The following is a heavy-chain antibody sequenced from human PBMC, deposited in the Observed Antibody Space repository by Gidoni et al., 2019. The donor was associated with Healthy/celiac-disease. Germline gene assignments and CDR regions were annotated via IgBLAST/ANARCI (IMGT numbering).Heavy chain of an antibody. CDR1: GGTFTSYA. CDR2: IMPIFGTA. D-gene: IGHD3-10*01. Sequence: QMQLVQSGAEVNKPGSSVKVSCKASGGTFTSYAISWVRQAPGQGLEWMGGIMPIFGTANDGQKFQGRVTITANESTSTAYMELSSLRSEDTAVYYCARGGGMVRGAISAFDIWGQGTMVTVSS. CDR3: ARGGGMVRGAISAFDI. V-gene: IGHV1-69*19. J-gene: IGHJ3*02.